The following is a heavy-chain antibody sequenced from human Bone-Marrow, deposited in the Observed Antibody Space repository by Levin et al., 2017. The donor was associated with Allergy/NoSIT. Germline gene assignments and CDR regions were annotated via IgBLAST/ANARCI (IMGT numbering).Heavy chain of an antibody. V-gene: IGHV3-48*01. D-gene: IGHD2-21*01. CDR3: ARGVVVVSDSMDV. Sequence: GGSLRLSCAASGFTFSTYSVHWVRQAPGKGLQWISHISGSGTIFYADSVKGRFTISRDNAKNSLYLQMDSLRAEDTAVYYCARGVVVVSDSMDVWGQGTTVTVS. J-gene: IGHJ6*02. CDR2: ISGSGTI. CDR1: GFTFSTYS.